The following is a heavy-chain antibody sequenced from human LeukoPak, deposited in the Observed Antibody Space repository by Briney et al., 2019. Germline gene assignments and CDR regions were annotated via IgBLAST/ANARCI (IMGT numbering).Heavy chain of an antibody. Sequence: SETLSLTCTVSGYSISSGYYWGWIRQPPGKGLEWIGSIYHSGSTYYNPSLKGRVTISVDTSKNQFSLKLSSVTAADTAAYYCARDSLVVVATIDYWGQGTLVTVSS. J-gene: IGHJ4*02. D-gene: IGHD2-15*01. CDR3: ARDSLVVVATIDY. CDR2: IYHSGST. CDR1: GYSISSGYY. V-gene: IGHV4-38-2*02.